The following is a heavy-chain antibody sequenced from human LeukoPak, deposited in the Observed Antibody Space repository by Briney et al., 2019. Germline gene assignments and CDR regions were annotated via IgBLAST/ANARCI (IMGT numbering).Heavy chain of an antibody. V-gene: IGHV1-2*02. CDR3: ARRVGGYSYGAYYFDY. J-gene: IGHJ4*02. Sequence: ASVKVSCKASGYTFTDYFMHWVRQAPGQGLEWMGWINPNSGGTNYAQKFQGRVTMTRDTSISTAYMELSRLRSDDTAVYYCARRVGGYSYGAYYFDYWGQGTLVTVSS. CDR1: GYTFTDYF. CDR2: INPNSGGT. D-gene: IGHD5-18*01.